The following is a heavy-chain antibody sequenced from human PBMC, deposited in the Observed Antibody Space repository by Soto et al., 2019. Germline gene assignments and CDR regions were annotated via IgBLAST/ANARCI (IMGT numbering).Heavy chain of an antibody. D-gene: IGHD3-3*01. CDR1: GGSISSYY. J-gene: IGHJ5*02. V-gene: IGHV4-59*01. CDR3: ARGGGIRFLEFDP. CDR2: IYYSGST. Sequence: SETLSLTCTVSGGSISSYYWSWIRQPPGKGLEWIGYIYYSGSTNYNPSLKSRVTISVDTSKNQFSLRLSSVTAADTAVYYCARGGGIRFLEFDPWGQGTLVTVSS.